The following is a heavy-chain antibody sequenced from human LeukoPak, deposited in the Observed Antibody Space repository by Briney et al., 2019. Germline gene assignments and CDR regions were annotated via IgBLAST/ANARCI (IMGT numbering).Heavy chain of an antibody. V-gene: IGHV1-2*02. CDR1: GYTFTGYY. CDR2: INPASGGT. D-gene: IGHD2-21*01. CDR3: ARGWLAIVVVPPDF. J-gene: IGHJ4*02. Sequence: ASVKVSCKASGYTFTGYYIHWVRQAPGQGLEWMGWINPASGGTNYAQKFQGRVTMTADTSTSTVYMELSRLTSDDTAVYYCARGWLAIVVVPPDFWGQGTLVTVSS.